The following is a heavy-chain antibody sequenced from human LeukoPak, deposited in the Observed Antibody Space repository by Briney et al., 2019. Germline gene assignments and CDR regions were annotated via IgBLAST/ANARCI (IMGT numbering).Heavy chain of an antibody. Sequence: PGGSLRLSRAASGFTFSSYSMNWVRQAPGKGLEWVSSISSSSSYIYYADSVKGRFTISRDNAKNSLYLQMNSLRAEDTAVYYCAKVLRNYYDSSGYKTSDYWGQGTLVTVSS. CDR2: ISSSSSYI. CDR1: GFTFSSYS. D-gene: IGHD3-22*01. J-gene: IGHJ4*02. CDR3: AKVLRNYYDSSGYKTSDY. V-gene: IGHV3-21*04.